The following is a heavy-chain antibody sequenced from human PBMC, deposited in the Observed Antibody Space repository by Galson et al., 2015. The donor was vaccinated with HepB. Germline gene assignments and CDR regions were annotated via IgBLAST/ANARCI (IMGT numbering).Heavy chain of an antibody. CDR2: ISYDGTSK. Sequence: SLRLSCAASGFTFSNYGIHWVRQAPGKGLEWVAVISYDGTSKYYADSVEGRFTISRDNSKNTLYLQMNSLRPEDTAIYYCAKGGYYDFWSAYDSGGQGALVTVSS. CDR1: GFTFSNYG. V-gene: IGHV3-30*18. CDR3: AKGGYYDFWSAYDS. J-gene: IGHJ4*02. D-gene: IGHD3-3*01.